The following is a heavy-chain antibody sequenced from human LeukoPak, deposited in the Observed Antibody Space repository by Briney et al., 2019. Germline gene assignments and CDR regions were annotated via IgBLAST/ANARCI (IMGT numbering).Heavy chain of an antibody. CDR1: GFTFSNYW. CDR3: ASNYYDSSGYFAPAFDI. D-gene: IGHD3-22*01. J-gene: IGHJ3*02. CDR2: INSDGTTT. Sequence: GGSLRLSCAASGFTFSNYWMHWVRQAPGKGLVWVSRINSDGTTTEYADSVKGRFTISRDNSKNTLYLQMNSLRAEDTAVYYCASNYYDSSGYFAPAFDIWGQGTMVTVSS. V-gene: IGHV3-74*03.